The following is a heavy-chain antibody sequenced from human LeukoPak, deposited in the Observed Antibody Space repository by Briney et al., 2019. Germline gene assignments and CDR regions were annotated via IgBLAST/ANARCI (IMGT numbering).Heavy chain of an antibody. CDR2: ISGSGGST. Sequence: PGGSLRLSCAASGFTFSSYSMNWVRQAPGKGLEWVSAISGSGGSTYYADSVKGRFTISRDNSKNTLYLQMNSLRAEDTAVYYCAKDLEQWLSSGILDYWGQGTLVTVSS. D-gene: IGHD6-19*01. V-gene: IGHV3-23*01. CDR1: GFTFSSYS. J-gene: IGHJ4*02. CDR3: AKDLEQWLSSGILDY.